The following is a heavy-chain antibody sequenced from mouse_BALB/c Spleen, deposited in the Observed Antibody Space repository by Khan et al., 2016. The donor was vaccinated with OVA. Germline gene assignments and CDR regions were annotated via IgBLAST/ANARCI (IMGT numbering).Heavy chain of an antibody. CDR2: IYPGTGST. D-gene: IGHD1-1*01. CDR1: GYIFPSYW. J-gene: IGHJ4*01. CDR3: ARDNGLQYYGMDY. Sequence: QVPLTPSRAELVRPGASVKLSCKNSGYIFPSYWIHWVKQRSGQGLEWIARIYPGTGSTYYNEKFKGKATLTADNSSSTAYMQLSSLKSEDSAVYFCARDNGLQYYGMDYWGQGTSVTVSS. V-gene: IGHV1-76*01.